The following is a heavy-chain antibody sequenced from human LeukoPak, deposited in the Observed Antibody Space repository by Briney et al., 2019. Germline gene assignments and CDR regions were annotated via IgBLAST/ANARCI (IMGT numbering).Heavy chain of an antibody. CDR2: INSDGSST. CDR3: ARGPRGDFWSGYYSTYYYYGMDV. Sequence: GGSLRLSCAASGFTFSSYWMHWVRQAPGKGLVWVSRINSDGSSTSYADSVKGRFTISRDNAKNTLYLQMNSLRAEDTAVYYCARGPRGDFWSGYYSTYYYYGMDVWGQGTTVIVSS. CDR1: GFTFSSYW. D-gene: IGHD3-3*01. J-gene: IGHJ6*02. V-gene: IGHV3-74*01.